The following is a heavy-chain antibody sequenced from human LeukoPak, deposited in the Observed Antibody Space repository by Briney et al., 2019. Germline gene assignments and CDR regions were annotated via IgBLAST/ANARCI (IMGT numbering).Heavy chain of an antibody. V-gene: IGHV1-69*06. J-gene: IGHJ6*03. CDR2: IIPIFGTP. Sequence: WASVTVSFKAAAASFSIYAISWVRQAPGQGLELMGRIIPIFGTPNYAQRFQGRVTITADIDSSTAYMEVNNLTSEDTAVYFCAKQGALRQDYYMDVWGNGTTVTVSS. CDR3: AKQGALRQDYYMDV. CDR1: AASFSIYA.